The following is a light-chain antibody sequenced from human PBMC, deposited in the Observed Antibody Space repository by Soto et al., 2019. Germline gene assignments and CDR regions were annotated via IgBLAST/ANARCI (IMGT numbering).Light chain of an antibody. CDR1: SSDVGGYNY. Sequence: QSALTQPASVSGSPGQSITSSCTGTSSDVGGYNYVSWYQQHPGKAPKLMIYDVSNRPSGVSNRFSGSKSGNTASLTISGLQAEDEADYYCSSYTSSSTVFGGGTKVTVL. CDR3: SSYTSSSTV. CDR2: DVS. J-gene: IGLJ2*01. V-gene: IGLV2-14*01.